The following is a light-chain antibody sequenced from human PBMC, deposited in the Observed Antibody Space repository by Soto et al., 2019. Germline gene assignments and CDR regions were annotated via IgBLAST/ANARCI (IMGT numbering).Light chain of an antibody. J-gene: IGLJ1*01. CDR3: NSFTTSSTYV. CDR1: NSDVGSYNR. V-gene: IGLV2-18*02. Sequence: QAVLSAPPSVCGYPALAVATLCTGTNSDVGSYNRVSWYHQPPGTAPKLMIYDVNSRPSGVSDRFSGSKSGNTASLTISGLQAEDEGDYYCNSFTTSSTYVFGTGTKVTVL. CDR2: DVN.